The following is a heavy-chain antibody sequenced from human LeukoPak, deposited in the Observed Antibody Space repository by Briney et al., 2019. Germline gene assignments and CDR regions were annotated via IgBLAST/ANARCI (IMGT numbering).Heavy chain of an antibody. J-gene: IGHJ4*01. CDR2: ISSDGRDK. CDR3: ARDLRKSADYYFDY. CDR1: GFTFSNYA. D-gene: IGHD2-21*02. Sequence: GGSLRLSCAASGFTFSNYAIHWVRQAPGKGLEWVAVISSDGRDKHYADSVKGRFTISRDNSKNTLYLQMNSLRTEDTAIYYCARDLRKSADYYFDYWGQDPWSPSPQ. V-gene: IGHV3-30*04.